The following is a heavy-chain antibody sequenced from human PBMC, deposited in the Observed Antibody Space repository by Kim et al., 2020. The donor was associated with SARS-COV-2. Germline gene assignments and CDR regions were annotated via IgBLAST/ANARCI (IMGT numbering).Heavy chain of an antibody. V-gene: IGHV4-39*01. Sequence: SETLSLTCTVSGGSISSSSYYWGWIRQPPGKGLEWIGSIWYSGSTHYSPSLKSRVTISVDTSKNQFSLQLSSVTAADTAVYYCARHGRDEVTIFGVVRSNWFDPWGRETWSPSPQ. CDR3: ARHGRDEVTIFGVVRSNWFDP. J-gene: IGHJ5*02. CDR2: IWYSGST. CDR1: GGSISSSSYY. D-gene: IGHD3-3*01.